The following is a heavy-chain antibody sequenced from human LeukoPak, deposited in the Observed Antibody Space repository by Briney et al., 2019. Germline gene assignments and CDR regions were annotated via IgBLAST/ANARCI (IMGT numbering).Heavy chain of an antibody. D-gene: IGHD7-27*01. Sequence: TGGSLRLSCAASGFTFSSYWMSWVRQAPGKGLEWVSSISSSSSYIYYADSVKGRFTISRDNAKNSLYLQMNSLRAEDTAVYYCARFWATSSYFDYWGQGTLVTVSS. CDR2: ISSSSSYI. V-gene: IGHV3-21*01. CDR3: ARFWATSSYFDY. CDR1: GFTFSSYW. J-gene: IGHJ4*02.